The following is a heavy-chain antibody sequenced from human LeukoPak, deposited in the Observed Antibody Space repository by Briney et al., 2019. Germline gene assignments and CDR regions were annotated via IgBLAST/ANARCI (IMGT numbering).Heavy chain of an antibody. D-gene: IGHD3-22*01. J-gene: IGHJ4*02. CDR1: GGTFSSYA. Sequence: ASVKVSCKASGGTFSSYAISWVRQAPGQGLEWMGGISAHNGNTNYAQKLQGRLTMTTDTSTSTAYMELRSLRSEDTAVYYCARNYDSSGYYYYWGQGTLVTVSS. V-gene: IGHV1-18*01. CDR2: ISAHNGNT. CDR3: ARNYDSSGYYYY.